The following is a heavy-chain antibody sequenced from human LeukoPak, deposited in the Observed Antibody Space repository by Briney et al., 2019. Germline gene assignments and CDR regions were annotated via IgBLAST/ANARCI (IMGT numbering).Heavy chain of an antibody. CDR1: GFTFSSYW. CDR2: IKQDGSEN. D-gene: IGHD2-21*02. V-gene: IGHV3-7*03. Sequence: GGSLRLSCATSGFTFSSYWMSWVRQAPGKGLEWVANIKQDGSENYYVDSVKGRFTISRDNAKNSLFLHMNSLRAEDTAVYYCAKAPAIYCGGDCSAEYFQHWGQGTLVTVSS. J-gene: IGHJ1*01. CDR3: AKAPAIYCGGDCSAEYFQH.